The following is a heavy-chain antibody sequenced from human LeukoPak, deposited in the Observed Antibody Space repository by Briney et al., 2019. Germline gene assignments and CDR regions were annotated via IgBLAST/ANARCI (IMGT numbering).Heavy chain of an antibody. Sequence: ASVEVSCKVSGGIFADYVISWVRQAPGQGLEWMGWISAYNGNTNYAQKLQGRVTMTTDTSTSTAYMELRSLRSEDTAVYYCARAAPDHYDILTGYYYFDYWGQGTLVTVSS. CDR3: ARAAPDHYDILTGYYYFDY. D-gene: IGHD3-9*01. CDR1: GGIFADYV. J-gene: IGHJ4*02. V-gene: IGHV1-18*01. CDR2: ISAYNGNT.